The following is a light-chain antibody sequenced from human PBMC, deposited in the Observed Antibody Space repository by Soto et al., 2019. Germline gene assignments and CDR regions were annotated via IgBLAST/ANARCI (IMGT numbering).Light chain of an antibody. Sequence: SYELTQPPSVSVAPGKTARITCGGNNIGSKSVHWYQQKPGQAPVLVIYYDSDRPSGIPERFSGSNSGNTATLTISRVEDGDEADYYFQVWDSSSDLHVVFGGGTKVTVL. CDR1: NIGSKS. CDR2: YDS. J-gene: IGLJ2*01. CDR3: QVWDSSSDLHVV. V-gene: IGLV3-21*04.